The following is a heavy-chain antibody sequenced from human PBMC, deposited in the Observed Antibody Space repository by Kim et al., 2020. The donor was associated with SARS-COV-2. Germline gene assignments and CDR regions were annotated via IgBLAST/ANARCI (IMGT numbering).Heavy chain of an antibody. D-gene: IGHD3-10*01. V-gene: IGHV3-33*01. CDR2: IRADESKK. Sequence: GGSLRLSCTASGFTFSPLAMHWVRQAPGKGLEWVAVIRADESKKYYAESVKDRFSVSRDNSKNTLYLQMNSLRAEDTAIYYCARNFGLATISGDVWVLG. CDR3: ARNFGLATISGDV. J-gene: IGHJ3*01. CDR1: GFTFSPLA.